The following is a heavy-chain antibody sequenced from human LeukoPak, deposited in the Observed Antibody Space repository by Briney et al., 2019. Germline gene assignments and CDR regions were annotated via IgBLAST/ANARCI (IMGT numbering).Heavy chain of an antibody. CDR1: GYTLTELS. D-gene: IGHD3-10*01. V-gene: IGHV1-24*01. CDR3: ATVPTYYYGSGPHFDY. Sequence: GASVKVSCKVSGYTLTELSMHWVRQAPGKGLEGMGGFDPEDGETIYAQKFQGRVTMTEDTSTDTAYMELSSLRSEDTAVYYCATVPTYYYGSGPHFDYWGQGTLATVSS. J-gene: IGHJ4*02. CDR2: FDPEDGET.